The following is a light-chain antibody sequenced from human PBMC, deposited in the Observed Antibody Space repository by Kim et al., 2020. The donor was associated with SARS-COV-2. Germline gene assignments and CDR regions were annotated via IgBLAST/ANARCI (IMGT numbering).Light chain of an antibody. CDR1: HYITNF. V-gene: IGKV3-11*01. CDR2: DAS. Sequence: EIVLTQSPVTLSLSPGERATLSCRASHYITNFLAWYQQKPGQPPSLLIYDASNRATGVPARFSGSGSGIDFTLTISSLEPDDSAVYYCQQRNSWPLTFGGGTKVDIK. J-gene: IGKJ4*01. CDR3: QQRNSWPLT.